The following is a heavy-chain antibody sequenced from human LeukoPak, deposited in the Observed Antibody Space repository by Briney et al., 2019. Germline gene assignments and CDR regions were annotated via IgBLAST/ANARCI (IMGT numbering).Heavy chain of an antibody. V-gene: IGHV1-2*06. J-gene: IGHJ4*02. CDR3: ARDFERPDY. CDR1: GYTFTDYF. CDR2: INPNSGGT. Sequence: ASVRVSCKASGYTFTDYFIHWVRQAPGQGLEWMGRINPNSGGTNYAQKFQGRVTMTRDTSISTAYMELSRLRSDDTAVYYCARDFERPDYWGQGTLVTVSS.